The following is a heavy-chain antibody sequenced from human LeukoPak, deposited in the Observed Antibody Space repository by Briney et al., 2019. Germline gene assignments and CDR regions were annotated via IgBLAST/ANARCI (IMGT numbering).Heavy chain of an antibody. D-gene: IGHD3-16*01. CDR2: ISYDGSNK. CDR1: GFTFSSYG. Sequence: SGGSLRLSCAASGFTFSSYGMHWVRQAPGKGLEWVAVISYDGSNKYYADSVKGRFTISRDNAKNSLYLQMNSLRAEDTALYYCAKGDDYDYVVKGNYFDYWGQGTLVTVSS. V-gene: IGHV3-30*18. CDR3: AKGDDYDYVVKGNYFDY. J-gene: IGHJ4*02.